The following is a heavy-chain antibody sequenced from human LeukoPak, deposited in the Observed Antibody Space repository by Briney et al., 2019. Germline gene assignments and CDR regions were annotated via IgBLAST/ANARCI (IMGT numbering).Heavy chain of an antibody. D-gene: IGHD6-19*01. V-gene: IGHV6-1*01. J-gene: IGHJ4*02. CDR3: ARAPSSGWYGYFDY. CDR2: TYYRSTWYN. CDR1: GDSVSSNSVT. Sequence: PSQTLSLTCAISGDSVSSNSVTWNWIRQSPSRGLEWLGRTYYRSTWYNDYAVSVRGRITVNPDTSKNQFSLHLNSVTPEDTAVYYCARAPSSGWYGYFDYWGQGTLVTVSS.